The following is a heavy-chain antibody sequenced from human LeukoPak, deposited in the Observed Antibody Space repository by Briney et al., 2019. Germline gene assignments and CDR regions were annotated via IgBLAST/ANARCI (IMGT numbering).Heavy chain of an antibody. CDR3: AKDRGDRYCSSTICYGMDV. D-gene: IGHD2-2*01. J-gene: IGHJ6*04. Sequence: PGGSLRLTCAASGFTFSTYTMNWVRQAPGRGLEWVSTIGTSGSGTYYADSVKGRFTMSRDNSKNTLYLQMTSLRGEDTAVYYCAKDRGDRYCSSTICYGMDVWGKGTTVTVSS. CDR1: GFTFSTYT. V-gene: IGHV3-23*01. CDR2: IGTSGSGT.